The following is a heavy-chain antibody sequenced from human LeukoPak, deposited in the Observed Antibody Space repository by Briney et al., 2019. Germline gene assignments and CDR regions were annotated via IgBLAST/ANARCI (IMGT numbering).Heavy chain of an antibody. CDR2: IYYSGST. J-gene: IGHJ5*02. CDR3: AGGPNVDTATWFDP. V-gene: IGHV4-59*01. D-gene: IGHD5-18*01. Sequence: SETLSLTCTVSGGSISSYYWSWIRQPPGKGLEWIGYIYYSGSTNYNPSLKSRVTISVDTSKNQFSLKLSSVTAADTAVYYCAGGPNVDTATWFDPWGQGTLVTVSS. CDR1: GGSISSYY.